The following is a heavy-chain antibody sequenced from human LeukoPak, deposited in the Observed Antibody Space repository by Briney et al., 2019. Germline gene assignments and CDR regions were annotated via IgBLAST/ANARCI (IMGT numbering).Heavy chain of an antibody. V-gene: IGHV1-69*05. CDR1: GGTFSSYA. D-gene: IGHD3-9*01. J-gene: IGHJ5*02. CDR3: ASTAREYYDILTGYNNWFDP. Sequence: SVKVSCKASGGTFSSYAISWVRQAPGQGLEWMGGIIPILGTANYAQKFQGRVTITTDESTSTAYMELSSLRSEDTAVYYCASTAREYYDILTGYNNWFDPWGQGTLVTVSS. CDR2: IIPILGTA.